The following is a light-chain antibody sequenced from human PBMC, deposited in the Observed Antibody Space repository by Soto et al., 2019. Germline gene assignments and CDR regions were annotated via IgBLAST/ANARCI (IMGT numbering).Light chain of an antibody. Sequence: QSTLTQPACVSGSPGQSITISCTGTSSDVGGYNYVSWYQQHPGKAPKLMIYDVSNRPSGVSNRFSGSKSGNTASLTISGLQAEDEADYYCSSYTSSSTLGFGTGTKVTVL. J-gene: IGLJ1*01. CDR1: SSDVGGYNY. CDR2: DVS. V-gene: IGLV2-14*01. CDR3: SSYTSSSTLG.